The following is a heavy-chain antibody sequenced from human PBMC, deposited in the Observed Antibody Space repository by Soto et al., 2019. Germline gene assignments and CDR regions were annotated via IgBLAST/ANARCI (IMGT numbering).Heavy chain of an antibody. Sequence: SQTLSLTCAISGDSVSSNSAAWNWIRQSPSRGLEWLGRTYYRSKWYNDYAVSVKSRITINPDTSKNQFSLQLNSVTPEDTAVYYCARDSRRATGATSKAFDYWGEGTLVNVSS. CDR3: ARDSRRATGATSKAFDY. V-gene: IGHV6-1*01. CDR2: TYYRSKWYN. D-gene: IGHD1-7*01. CDR1: GDSVSSNSAA. J-gene: IGHJ4*02.